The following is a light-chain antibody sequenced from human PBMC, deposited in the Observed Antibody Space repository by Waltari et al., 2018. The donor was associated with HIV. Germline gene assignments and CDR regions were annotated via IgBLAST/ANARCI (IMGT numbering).Light chain of an antibody. Sequence: QSALTQPPSVSGAPGQRVTISCTGTSSNTGTGSDVHWYQQLPGTAPKLLLYGNSYRPSGVPDRFSGSKSGTSASLAITGLQAEDEADYYCQSYDSRLSGSVFGGGTKLTVL. CDR1: SSNTGTGSD. CDR3: QSYDSRLSGSV. J-gene: IGLJ3*02. V-gene: IGLV1-40*01. CDR2: GNS.